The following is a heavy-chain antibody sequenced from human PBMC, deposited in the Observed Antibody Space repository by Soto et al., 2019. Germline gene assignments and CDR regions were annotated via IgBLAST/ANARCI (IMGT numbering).Heavy chain of an antibody. CDR2: IYSGGST. Sequence: EEQLVESGGGLIQPGGSLRLSCAASGFSVRTNYMSWVRQVPGKGLEWVSLIYSGGSTHYTYSVRGRFTISRDSSKNTVSLQMDSLRVEDTAVSYWAREGEGAPPRYYYGMYVWGQGPTVTVS. V-gene: IGHV3-53*01. D-gene: IGHD1-26*01. J-gene: IGHJ6*02. CDR1: GFSVRTNY. CDR3: AREGEGAPPRYYYGMYV.